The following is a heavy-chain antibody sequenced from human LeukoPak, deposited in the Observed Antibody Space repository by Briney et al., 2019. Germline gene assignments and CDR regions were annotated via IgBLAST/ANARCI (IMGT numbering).Heavy chain of an antibody. J-gene: IGHJ4*02. CDR1: GGSISSYY. Sequence: SETLSLTCTVPGGSISSYYWSWIRQPPGKGLEWIGYIYYSGSTNYNPSLKSRVTLSVDTSKNQFSLKLNSVTAADTAVYYCARGGSSWGYYFDYWGQGTLVTVSS. V-gene: IGHV4-59*01. CDR2: IYYSGST. CDR3: ARGGSSWGYYFDY. D-gene: IGHD6-13*01.